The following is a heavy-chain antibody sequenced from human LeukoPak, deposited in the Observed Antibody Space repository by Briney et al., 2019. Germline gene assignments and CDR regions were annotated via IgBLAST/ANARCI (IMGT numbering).Heavy chain of an antibody. CDR1: GFTFTSYS. J-gene: IGHJ4*02. V-gene: IGHV3-23*01. D-gene: IGHD5-24*01. Sequence: PGGSLRLSCAASGFTFTSYSMNWVRQAPGKGLEWVSTISGGGGSTYYAASVKGRFTSSRDNSKNTLYLQVNSLRAEDTAVYYCAKEGRSLQTYWGQGTLVTVSS. CDR2: ISGGGGST. CDR3: AKEGRSLQTY.